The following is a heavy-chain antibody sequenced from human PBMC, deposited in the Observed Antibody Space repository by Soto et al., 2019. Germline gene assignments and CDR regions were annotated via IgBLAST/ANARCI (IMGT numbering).Heavy chain of an antibody. CDR1: GFTFSSYE. V-gene: IGHV3-48*03. D-gene: IGHD5-12*01. Sequence: PGGSLRLSCAASGFTFSSYEMNWVRQAPGKGLEWVSYISSSGSTIYYADSVKGRFTISRDNAKNSLYLQMNSLRAEDTAVYYCAREGYSGYDSGGNYYYYYGMDVWGQGTTVTVSS. CDR2: ISSSGSTI. J-gene: IGHJ6*02. CDR3: AREGYSGYDSGGNYYYYYGMDV.